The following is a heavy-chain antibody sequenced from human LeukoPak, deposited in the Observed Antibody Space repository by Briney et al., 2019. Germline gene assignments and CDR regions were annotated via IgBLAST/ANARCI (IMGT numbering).Heavy chain of an antibody. Sequence: PGGSLRLSCAASGFTFSSYWMHWVRQAPGKGLEWVSGIVGGAGSTYYADSVKGQFTISRDNSKNTLYLQMNSLRAEDTAVYYCAHGTMYQLDYWGQGTLVTVSS. CDR3: AHGTMYQLDY. V-gene: IGHV3-23*01. CDR1: GFTFSSYW. D-gene: IGHD2-2*01. J-gene: IGHJ4*02. CDR2: IVGGAGST.